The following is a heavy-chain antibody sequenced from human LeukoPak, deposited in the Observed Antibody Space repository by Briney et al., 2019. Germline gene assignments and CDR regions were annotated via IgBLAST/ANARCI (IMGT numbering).Heavy chain of an antibody. V-gene: IGHV4-39*01. CDR1: GGSISSSSYY. Sequence: SETLSLTCTVSGGSISSSSYYWGWIRQPPGKGLEWIGSIYYSGSTYYNPSLKSRVTISVDTSKNQFSLKLSSVTAADTAVYYCARSSKRYYYGMDVWGQGTTVTVSS. CDR2: IYYSGST. J-gene: IGHJ6*02. CDR3: ARSSKRYYYGMDV.